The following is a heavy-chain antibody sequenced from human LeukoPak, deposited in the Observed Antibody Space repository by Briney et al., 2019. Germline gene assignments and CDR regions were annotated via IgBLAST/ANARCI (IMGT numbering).Heavy chain of an antibody. CDR2: IRYDGSNK. J-gene: IGHJ4*02. CDR3: ARNLGRGSIAVAGNLDY. V-gene: IGHV3-30*02. CDR1: GFTFSSYG. Sequence: TGGSLRLSCAASGFTFSSYGMHWVRQAPGKGLEWVAFIRYDGSNKYYADSVKGRFTISRDNAKNSLYLQMNSLRAEDTAVYYCARNLGRGSIAVAGNLDYWGQGTLVTVSS. D-gene: IGHD6-19*01.